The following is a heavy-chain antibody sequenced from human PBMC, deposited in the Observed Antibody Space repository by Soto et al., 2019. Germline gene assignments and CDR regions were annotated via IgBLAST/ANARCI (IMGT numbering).Heavy chain of an antibody. CDR1: GYTLTELS. D-gene: IGHD5-12*01. Sequence: ASVKVSCKVSGYTLTELSMHWVRQAPGKGLEWMGGFDPEDGETICAQKFQGRVTMTEDTSTDTAYMELSSLRSEDTAVYYCATVSSGYSGYQPFDYWGQGTLVTVSS. V-gene: IGHV1-24*01. J-gene: IGHJ4*02. CDR2: FDPEDGET. CDR3: ATVSSGYSGYQPFDY.